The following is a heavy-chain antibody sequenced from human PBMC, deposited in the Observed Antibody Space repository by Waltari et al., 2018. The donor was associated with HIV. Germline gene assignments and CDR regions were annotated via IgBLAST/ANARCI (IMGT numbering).Heavy chain of an antibody. D-gene: IGHD3-10*01. V-gene: IGHV4-39*01. J-gene: IGHJ5*02. CDR1: GGSVSSSAFY. CDR3: ARRYGSRAGWFDT. Sequence: QLQLQESGPGLVKPSETLSLTCTVSGGSVSSSAFYWGWIRQPPGKGLEWIGNIVYAGNTYYTPSLRSRLTLAVDTSKNQVSLRLTSVTAADTAAYYCARRYGSRAGWFDTWGQGSLVTVSS. CDR2: IVYAGNT.